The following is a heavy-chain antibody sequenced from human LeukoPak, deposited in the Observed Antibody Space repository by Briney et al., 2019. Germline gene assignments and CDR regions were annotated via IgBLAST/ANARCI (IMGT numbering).Heavy chain of an antibody. J-gene: IGHJ4*02. CDR2: TSWDDDK. CDR1: GSSLSSSGVG. D-gene: IGHD6-19*01. Sequence: SGPTPVNPTQKLTLTRTFTGSSLSSSGVGVGWIRQPQGKALEWLAHTSWDDDKRYSSSLKSRLTITKDTAKNQVVLTMTNMDPVDTATYYRAHAVAGERAGDYWGQGTLVTVSS. V-gene: IGHV2-5*02. CDR3: AHAVAGERAGDY.